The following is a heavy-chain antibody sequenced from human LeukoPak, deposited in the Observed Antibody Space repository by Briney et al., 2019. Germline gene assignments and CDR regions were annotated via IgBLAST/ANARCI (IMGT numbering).Heavy chain of an antibody. D-gene: IGHD3-16*01. CDR1: GFIFKTYT. J-gene: IGHJ4*02. Sequence: GSLILSCAASGFIFKTYTMTWVRQAPGKGLEWVSSITGDCKYITYADSVKGRFTISRDNAKNSLYLQVASLRGDDTATYYCAREGNDYYYDQWGQGTLVTVSP. CDR3: AREGNDYYYDQ. V-gene: IGHV3-21*01. CDR2: ITGDCKYI.